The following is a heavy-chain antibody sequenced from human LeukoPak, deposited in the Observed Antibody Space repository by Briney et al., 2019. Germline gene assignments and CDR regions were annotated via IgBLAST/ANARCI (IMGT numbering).Heavy chain of an antibody. Sequence: GGSLRLSCAASGFTFSSYAMSWVRQAPGKGLEWVSAISGSGSTTYYADSVKGRFTISRDDSKNTLYLQMNSLGAEDTALYYCAKPYSNGFYDYWGQGTLVTVSS. D-gene: IGHD6-19*01. CDR1: GFTFSSYA. J-gene: IGHJ4*02. CDR3: AKPYSNGFYDY. V-gene: IGHV3-23*01. CDR2: ISGSGSTT.